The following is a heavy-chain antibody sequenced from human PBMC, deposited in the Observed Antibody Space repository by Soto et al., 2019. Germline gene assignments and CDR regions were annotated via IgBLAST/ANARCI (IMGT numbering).Heavy chain of an antibody. J-gene: IGHJ6*02. V-gene: IGHV3-15*07. D-gene: IGHD2-15*01. CDR2: IKSKTDGGTT. CDR3: TCRYYYGMDV. CDR1: GFTFSNAW. Sequence: GGSLRLSCAASGFTFSNAWMNWVRQAPGKGLEWVGHIKSKTDGGTTDYAAPVKGRFTISRDDSKNTLYLQMNSLKTEDTAVYYCTCRYYYGMDVWGQGTTVTVSS.